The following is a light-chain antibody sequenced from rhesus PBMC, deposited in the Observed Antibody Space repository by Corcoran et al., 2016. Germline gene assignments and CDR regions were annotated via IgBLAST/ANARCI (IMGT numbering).Light chain of an antibody. V-gene: IGKV3S9*01. CDR2: GAS. CDR1: QRVSSY. Sequence: EIVMTQSPATLSLSPGERATLSCRASQRVSSYVAWYQQKPEPAPRLLIYGASSRATGIPDRFSGSGSGTDFTFIISSLEPEDVGVYYCQQYNNWKLTFGGGTKVEIK. J-gene: IGKJ4*01. CDR3: QQYNNWKLT.